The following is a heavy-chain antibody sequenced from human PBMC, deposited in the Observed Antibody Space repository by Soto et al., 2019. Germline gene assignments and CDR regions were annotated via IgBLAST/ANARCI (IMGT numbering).Heavy chain of an antibody. CDR2: ISGSGGSA. Sequence: EVQLLESGGGLVQPGGSLRLSCTASGFTLSTYAMSWVRQAPGKGLEWVSDISGSGGSAYYADSVKGRFTISRDNSKDTLYLQMNSLRDEYTAVYYCAKVVKMATVRGYFDYWGQGTLVTVSS. D-gene: IGHD4-4*01. J-gene: IGHJ4*02. CDR1: GFTLSTYA. CDR3: AKVVKMATVRGYFDY. V-gene: IGHV3-23*01.